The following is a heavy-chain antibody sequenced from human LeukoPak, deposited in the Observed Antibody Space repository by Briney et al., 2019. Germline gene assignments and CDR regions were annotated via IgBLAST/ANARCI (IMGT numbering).Heavy chain of an antibody. CDR1: GGSISSSSYY. V-gene: IGHV4-39*07. D-gene: IGHD6-19*01. CDR2: IYYSGST. J-gene: IGHJ5*02. CDR3: ARDFRMGGAVACWFDP. Sequence: SETLSLTCTVSGGSISSSSYYWGWIRQPPGKGLEWIGSIYYSGSTYYNPSLKSRVTISVDTSKNQFSLKLSSVTAADTAVYYCARDFRMGGAVACWFDPWGQGTRVTVSS.